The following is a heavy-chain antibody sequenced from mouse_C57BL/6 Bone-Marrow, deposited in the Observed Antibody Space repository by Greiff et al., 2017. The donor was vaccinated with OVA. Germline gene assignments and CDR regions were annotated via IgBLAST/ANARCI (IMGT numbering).Heavy chain of an antibody. Sequence: QVQLKESGPGLVAPSQSLSITCTVSGFSLTSYGVDWVRQPPGKGLEWLGVIWGGGSTNYNSALMSRLSISKDNSKSQVFLKMNSLQTDDTAMYYCAKRRGYYGSRNVGGPWYFDVWGTGTTVTVSS. V-gene: IGHV2-9*01. CDR2: IWGGGST. J-gene: IGHJ1*03. CDR3: AKRRGYYGSRNVGGPWYFDV. D-gene: IGHD1-1*01. CDR1: GFSLTSYG.